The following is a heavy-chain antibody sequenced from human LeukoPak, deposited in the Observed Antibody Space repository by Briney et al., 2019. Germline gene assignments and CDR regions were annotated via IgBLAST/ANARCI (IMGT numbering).Heavy chain of an antibody. CDR1: GFTFSSFG. D-gene: IGHD4-23*01. CDR3: AKSYGGNRHAFDV. CDR2: ISYDGSSK. V-gene: IGHV3-30*18. J-gene: IGHJ3*01. Sequence: GGSLRLSCAASGFTFSSFGIYWVRQAPGKGLEWVALISYDGSSKYYADSVEGRFTISRDNSKNTVYLQMDSLRPEDTAVYYCAKSYGGNRHAFDVWGQGTMVTVSS.